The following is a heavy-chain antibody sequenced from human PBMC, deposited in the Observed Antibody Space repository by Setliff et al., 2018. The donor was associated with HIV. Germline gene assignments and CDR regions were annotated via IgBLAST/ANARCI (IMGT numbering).Heavy chain of an antibody. CDR1: GFTFSGSA. V-gene: IGHV3-73*01. CDR3: TRLASSGWYHWFDP. Sequence: GGSVRLSCAASGFTFSGSAMHWVRQASGKGLEWVGRIRSKTNSYATAYAASVKGRFTISRDDSKNTAYLQMDSLKSEDTAVYYCTRLASSGWYHWFDPWGQGTLVTVSS. D-gene: IGHD6-19*01. CDR2: IRSKTNSYAT. J-gene: IGHJ5*02.